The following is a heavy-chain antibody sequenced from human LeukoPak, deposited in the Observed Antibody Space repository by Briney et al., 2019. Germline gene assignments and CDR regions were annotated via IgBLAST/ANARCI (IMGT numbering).Heavy chain of an antibody. CDR2: ISGSGGST. J-gene: IGHJ4*02. V-gene: IGHV3-23*01. D-gene: IGHD3-16*02. CDR3: AKLSGAIWGSYRFPDY. Sequence: ARGSLRLSCAASGFTFSSYAMSWVRRAPGKGLEWVSAISGSGGSTYYADSVKGRFTISRDNSKNTLYLQMNSLRAEDTAVYYCAKLSGAIWGSYRFPDYWGQGTLVTVSS. CDR1: GFTFSSYA.